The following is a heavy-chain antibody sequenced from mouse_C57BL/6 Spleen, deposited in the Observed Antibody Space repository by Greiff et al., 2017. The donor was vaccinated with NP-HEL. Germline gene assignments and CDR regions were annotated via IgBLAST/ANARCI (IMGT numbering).Heavy chain of an antibody. CDR3: ARRGSSGTPDY. CDR1: GYTFTSYW. CDR2: IDPSDSYT. J-gene: IGHJ2*01. D-gene: IGHD1-3*01. V-gene: IGHV1-59*01. Sequence: VQLQQSGAELVRPGTSVKLSCKASGYTFTSYWMHWVKQRPGQGLEWIGVIDPSDSYTNYNQKFKGKATLTVDTSSSTAYMQLSSLTSEDSAVYYCARRGSSGTPDYWGQGTTLTVSS.